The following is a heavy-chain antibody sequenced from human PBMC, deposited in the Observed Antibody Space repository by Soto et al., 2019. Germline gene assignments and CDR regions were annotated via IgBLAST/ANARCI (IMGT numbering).Heavy chain of an antibody. CDR1: GDSVSSNSAA. D-gene: IGHD5-12*01. CDR3: ARGRNSGYDSGVPYYFDY. CDR2: TYYRSKWYN. V-gene: IGHV6-1*01. J-gene: IGHJ4*02. Sequence: SQTLSLTCAISGDSVSSNSAAWNWIRQSPSRGLEWLGRTYYRSKWYNDYAVSVKSRITINPDTSKNQFSLQLNSVTPEDTAVYYCARGRNSGYDSGVPYYFDYWGQGTLVTVSS.